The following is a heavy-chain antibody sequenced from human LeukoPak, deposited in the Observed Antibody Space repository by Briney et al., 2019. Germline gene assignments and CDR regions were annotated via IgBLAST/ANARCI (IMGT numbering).Heavy chain of an antibody. CDR2: IHTMGSH. CDR3: ARLSAAVHLGAFDL. D-gene: IGHD3-3*01. J-gene: IGHJ3*01. Sequence: PSETLSPTCAVSGASISLYYWAWIRHPPGRGLEWIGYIHTMGSHNQYTSLKRRVSISINKSNNHFSLRLTSVTAADTAVYYCARLSAAVHLGAFDLWGQGTMVTVSS. CDR1: GASISLYY. V-gene: IGHV4-4*09.